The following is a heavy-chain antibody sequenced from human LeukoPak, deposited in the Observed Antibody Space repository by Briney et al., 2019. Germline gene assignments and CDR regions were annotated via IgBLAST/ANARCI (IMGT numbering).Heavy chain of an antibody. V-gene: IGHV3-48*02. Sequence: GGSLRLSCAASGFTFSGNSMNWVRQAPGKGLEWVSYISSGSSTIYYADSVKGRFTISRDNAKNSLYLQMNSLRDEDTAVYYCARIRTHPFDIWGQGTMVTVSS. CDR3: ARIRTHPFDI. J-gene: IGHJ3*02. CDR2: ISSGSSTI. CDR1: GFTFSGNS.